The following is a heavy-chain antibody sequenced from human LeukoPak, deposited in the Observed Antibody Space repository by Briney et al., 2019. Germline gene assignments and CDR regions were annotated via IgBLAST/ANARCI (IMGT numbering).Heavy chain of an antibody. D-gene: IGHD5-18*01. CDR1: GFTFSSYW. CDR2: IKRDGSEK. V-gene: IGHV3-7*01. Sequence: GGSLRLSCAASGFTFSSYWMSWVRQAPGKGLEWVANIKRDGSEKYYVDSVKGRFTISRDNAKNSLYLQMNSLRAEDTAVYYCARDGGYSYGSFDPWGQGTLVTVSS. J-gene: IGHJ5*02. CDR3: ARDGGYSYGSFDP.